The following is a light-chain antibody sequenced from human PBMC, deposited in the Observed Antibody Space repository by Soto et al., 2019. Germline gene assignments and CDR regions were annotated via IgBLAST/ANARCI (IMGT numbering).Light chain of an antibody. CDR1: SSDVGGYNY. CDR2: DVS. CDR3: KPYTTSITPV. Sequence: QSVLTQPASVSGSPGQSIAISCTGTSSDVGGYNYVSWYQLHPDKAPKLIIYDVSNRPSGVSNRFSGSKSGNTASLTISGPQPDDDDDHSGKPYTTSITPVFGNGNK. J-gene: IGLJ1*01. V-gene: IGLV2-14*01.